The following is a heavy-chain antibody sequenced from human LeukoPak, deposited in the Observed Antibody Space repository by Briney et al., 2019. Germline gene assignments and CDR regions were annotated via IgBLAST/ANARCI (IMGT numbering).Heavy chain of an antibody. CDR2: IIPIFGTA. D-gene: IGHD3-10*01. CDR3: ARDQVYYGSGSFSSH. CDR1: GGTFSSCA. J-gene: IGHJ4*02. V-gene: IGHV1-69*13. Sequence: SVKVSCKASGGTFSSCAISWVRRAPGQGLEWMGGIIPIFGTANYAQKFQGRVTITADESTSTAYMELSSLRSEDTAVYYCARDQVYYGSGSFSSHWGQGTLVTVSS.